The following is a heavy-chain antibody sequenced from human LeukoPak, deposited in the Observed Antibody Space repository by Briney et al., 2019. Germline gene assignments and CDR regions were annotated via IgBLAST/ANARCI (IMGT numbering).Heavy chain of an antibody. J-gene: IGHJ4*02. Sequence: SETLSLTCTVSGGSISSSSYYWGWIRQPPGKGLEWIGSIYYSGSTYYNPSLKSRVTISVDTSKNQFSLKLSSVTAADTAVYYCACPHYSSGYSYFDYWGQGTLVTVSS. CDR1: GGSISSSSYY. V-gene: IGHV4-39*01. CDR3: ACPHYSSGYSYFDY. D-gene: IGHD3-22*01. CDR2: IYYSGST.